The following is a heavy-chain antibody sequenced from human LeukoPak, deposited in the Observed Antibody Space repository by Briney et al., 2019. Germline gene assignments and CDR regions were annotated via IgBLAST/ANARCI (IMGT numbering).Heavy chain of an antibody. V-gene: IGHV3-9*01. D-gene: IGHD3-22*01. CDR3: VKDKSGYYDSSGYGTLDY. CDR1: GFTFHDYA. J-gene: IGHJ4*02. CDR2: ISWNSGSM. Sequence: GGSLRLSCVASGFTFHDYAMHWVRQAPGKGLEWVSGISWNSGSMGHADSVKGRFTISRDNAKNSLYLQVNSLRPEDTALYYCVKDKSGYYDSSGYGTLDYWGQGTLVTVSS.